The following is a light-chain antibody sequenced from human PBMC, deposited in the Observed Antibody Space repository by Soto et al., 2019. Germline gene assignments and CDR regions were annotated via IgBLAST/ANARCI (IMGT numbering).Light chain of an antibody. V-gene: IGKV1-5*01. CDR3: QQYNGSSGT. CDR1: QSISSW. Sequence: DIQMTQSPSTLSASVGDRVTITCRASQSISSWLAWYQQTPGKAPKXXIYDASILDTGVPSRSSGSGAGTECTLTISSLQPDDVATDYCQQYNGSSGTFGQGTKVDIK. CDR2: DAS. J-gene: IGKJ1*01.